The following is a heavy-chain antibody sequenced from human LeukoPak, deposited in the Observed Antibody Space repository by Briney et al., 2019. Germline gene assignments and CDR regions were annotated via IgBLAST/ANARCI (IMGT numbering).Heavy chain of an antibody. CDR1: GGSISSYY. J-gene: IGHJ4*02. CDR2: ISHDGSNK. V-gene: IGHV3-30*18. Sequence: LSLTCTVSGGSISSYYWNWIRQPPGKGLEWVALISHDGSNKNYTDSVKGRFAISRDNSKNTVYLQMNSLRPEDTAVYYCAKPRGGYYFDYWGQGTLVTVSS. CDR3: AKPRGGYYFDY. D-gene: IGHD3-3*01.